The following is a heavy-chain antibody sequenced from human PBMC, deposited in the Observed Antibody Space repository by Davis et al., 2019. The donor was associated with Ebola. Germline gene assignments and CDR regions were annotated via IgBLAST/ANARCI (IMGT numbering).Heavy chain of an antibody. CDR1: GGSISSGGYY. CDR3: ARQLVDTAMEILYYYYGMDV. J-gene: IGHJ6*02. CDR2: IYYSGST. D-gene: IGHD5-18*01. Sequence: SETLSLTCTVSGGSISSGGYYWSWIRQHPGKGLEWIGYIYYSGSTYYNPSLKSRVTISVDTSKNQFSLKLSSVTAADTAVYYCARQLVDTAMEILYYYYGMDVWGQGTTVTVSS. V-gene: IGHV4-31*03.